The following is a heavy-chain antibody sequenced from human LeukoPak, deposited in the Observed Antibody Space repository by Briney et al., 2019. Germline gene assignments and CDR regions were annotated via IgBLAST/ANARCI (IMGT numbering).Heavy chain of an antibody. J-gene: IGHJ4*02. D-gene: IGHD2-2*01. Sequence: SETLSLTCTVSGGSISSYYWSWIRQPPGKGLEWIGYIHYSGSTNYNPSLKSRVTISVDTSKNQFSLKLSSVTAADTAVYYCARLRIPARYCSSTSCYELDYWGQGTLVTVSS. CDR3: ARLRIPARYCSSTSCYELDY. CDR1: GGSISSYY. CDR2: IHYSGST. V-gene: IGHV4-59*08.